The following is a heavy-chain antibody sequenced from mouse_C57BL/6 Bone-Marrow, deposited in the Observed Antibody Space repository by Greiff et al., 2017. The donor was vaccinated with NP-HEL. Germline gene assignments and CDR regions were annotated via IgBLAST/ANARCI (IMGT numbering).Heavy chain of an antibody. V-gene: IGHV5-6*01. CDR3: ARQGGYYAMDY. J-gene: IGHJ4*01. Sequence: EVKLMESGGDLVKPGGSLKLSCAASGFNFSSYGMSWVRQTPDKRLEWVATISSGGSYTYYPDSVKGRFTISRDNAKNTLYLQMSSLKSEDTAMYYWARQGGYYAMDYWGQGTSVTVSS. CDR2: ISSGGSYT. CDR1: GFNFSSYG.